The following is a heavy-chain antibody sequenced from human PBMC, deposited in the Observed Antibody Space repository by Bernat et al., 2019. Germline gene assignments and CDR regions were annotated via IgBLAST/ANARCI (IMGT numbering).Heavy chain of an antibody. CDR2: IYYSGST. CDR1: GGSISSSNYY. V-gene: IGHV4-39*01. J-gene: IGHJ6*02. CDR3: ARAIGVEGEAFEYGMDV. D-gene: IGHD2-2*01. Sequence: QLQLQESGPGLVKPSETLSLTCTVSGGSISSSNYYWGWIRQPPGKGLEWIGSIYYSGSTYYNPSLKSRVTISVDTSKNQFSLKLSSVTAADTAVYYCARAIGVEGEAFEYGMDVWGQGTTVTVS.